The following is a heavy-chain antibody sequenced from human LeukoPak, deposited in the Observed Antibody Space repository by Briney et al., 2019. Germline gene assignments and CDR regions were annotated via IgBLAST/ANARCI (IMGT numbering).Heavy chain of an antibody. D-gene: IGHD6-6*01. CDR2: TYNRSRWYN. CDR3: TGFNRSSKWFDS. Sequence: SQTLSLTRAISGDSVSSNSAAWNWFRQSASRGLEWLGRTYNRSRWYNDYAVSVISRIIIIPDTSKNQFCMLLKSVTPEDTAVYYCTGFNRSSKWFDSWGQGTLVTVSS. CDR1: GDSVSSNSAA. J-gene: IGHJ5*01. V-gene: IGHV6-1*01.